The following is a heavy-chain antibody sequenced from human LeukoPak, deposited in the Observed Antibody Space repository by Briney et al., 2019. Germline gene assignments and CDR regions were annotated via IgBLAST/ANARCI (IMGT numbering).Heavy chain of an antibody. Sequence: ASVKVSCKASGYTFTSYGISWVRQAPGQGLEWMGWISAYNGNTNYAQKLQGRVTMTTDTSTSTAYMELRSLRSDDTAVYYCARGVSAKLERRSYYYYMDVWGKGTTVTVSS. CDR1: GYTFTSYG. J-gene: IGHJ6*03. V-gene: IGHV1-18*01. CDR3: ARGVSAKLERRSYYYYMDV. CDR2: ISAYNGNT. D-gene: IGHD1-1*01.